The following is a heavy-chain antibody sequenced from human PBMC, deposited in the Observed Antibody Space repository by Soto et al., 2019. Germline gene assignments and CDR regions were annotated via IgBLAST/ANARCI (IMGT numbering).Heavy chain of an antibody. CDR2: ISGSGGST. D-gene: IGHD1-26*01. Sequence: LRLSCAASGFTFSSYGMSWVRQAPGKGLEWVSSISGSGGSTYYADSVKGRFTISRDNSKNTLYLQMNSLRAEDTAVYYCAKASAPGGTYFPLWFWGQGTLVTVSS. CDR1: GFTFSSYG. V-gene: IGHV3-23*01. J-gene: IGHJ4*02. CDR3: AKASAPGGTYFPLWF.